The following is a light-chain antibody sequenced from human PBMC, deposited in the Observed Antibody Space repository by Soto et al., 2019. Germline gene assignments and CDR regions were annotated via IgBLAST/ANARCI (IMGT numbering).Light chain of an antibody. J-gene: IGKJ5*01. CDR2: PAS. V-gene: IGKV1-39*01. CDR1: QRINIY. Sequence: DIQMTQSPSFLSTSIGDRVTITCRASQRINIYLNWYRQKPGKAPELLIYPASNLQSGVPSRFSGSGSGTDFTLTISGLQSEDFATYYCQQCFSTPTFGQGTRLEIK. CDR3: QQCFSTPT.